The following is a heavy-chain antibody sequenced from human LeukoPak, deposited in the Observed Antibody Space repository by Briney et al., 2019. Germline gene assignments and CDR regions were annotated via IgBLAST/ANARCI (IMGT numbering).Heavy chain of an antibody. Sequence: SETLSLTCTVSGGSISSYYWSWIRQPAGKGLEWIGRIYTSGSTNYNPSLKSRVTMSVDTSKNQCSLKLSSVTAADTAVYYCAGVDTAIGAFDIWGQGKMVTVSS. CDR2: IYTSGST. CDR3: AGVDTAIGAFDI. J-gene: IGHJ3*02. CDR1: GGSISSYY. V-gene: IGHV4-4*07. D-gene: IGHD5-18*01.